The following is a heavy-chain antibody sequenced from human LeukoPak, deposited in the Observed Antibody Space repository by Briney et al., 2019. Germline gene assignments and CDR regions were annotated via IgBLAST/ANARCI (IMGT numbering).Heavy chain of an antibody. J-gene: IGHJ4*02. D-gene: IGHD6-6*01. V-gene: IGHV1-2*02. CDR2: INPNSGGT. CDR1: GYTFTGYY. CDR3: ARVATGSSENY. Sequence: ASVKVSRKASGYTFTGYYIHWVRQAPGQGLEWMGWINPNSGGTNYAQKFQGRVTMTRDTSISTASMELSSLRSDDTAVYYCARVATGSSENYWGQGTLVTVSS.